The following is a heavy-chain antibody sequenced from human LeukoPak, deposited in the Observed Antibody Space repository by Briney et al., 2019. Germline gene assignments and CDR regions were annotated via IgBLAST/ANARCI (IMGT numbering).Heavy chain of an antibody. Sequence: ASVKVSCKASGYTFTSYDINWVRLATGQGLEWMGWMNPNSGNTGYAQKFQGRVTMTRNTSISTAYMELSSLRSEDTAVYYCARVTEYSSSWYSGIYSYDNWFHPWGQGTLVTVSS. CDR2: MNPNSGNT. J-gene: IGHJ5*02. D-gene: IGHD6-13*01. V-gene: IGHV1-8*01. CDR3: ARVTEYSSSWYSGIYSYDNWFHP. CDR1: GYTFTSYD.